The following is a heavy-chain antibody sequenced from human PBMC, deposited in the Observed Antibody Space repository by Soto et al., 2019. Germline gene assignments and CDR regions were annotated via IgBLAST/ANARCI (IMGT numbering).Heavy chain of an antibody. CDR2: IYFDGITT. D-gene: IGHD1-26*01. Sequence: PGGSLRLSCTASGYAFNTHWMPCVRQAPGKGLVWVSRIYFDGITTNYADSVKGRLSVSRDNAKNTVYLHVNTLRDEDTAVYYCARGGAMGVDYWGQGTLVTVSS. CDR3: ARGGAMGVDY. V-gene: IGHV3-74*01. CDR1: GYAFNTHW. J-gene: IGHJ4*02.